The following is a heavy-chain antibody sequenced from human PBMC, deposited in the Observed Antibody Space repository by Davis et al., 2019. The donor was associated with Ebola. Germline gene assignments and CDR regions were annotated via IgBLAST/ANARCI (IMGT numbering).Heavy chain of an antibody. Sequence: PSETLSLTCAISGDTVSSTAWNWIRQSPSSGLEWLGRTYYNSKWFRDYAVSVKSRITINLDTSKNQFSLQLNSVTPEDTAVYYCARGWLRTGMDVWGKGTTVTVSS. J-gene: IGHJ6*04. CDR2: TYYNSKWFR. V-gene: IGHV6-1*01. D-gene: IGHD5-12*01. CDR1: GDTVSSTA. CDR3: ARGWLRTGMDV.